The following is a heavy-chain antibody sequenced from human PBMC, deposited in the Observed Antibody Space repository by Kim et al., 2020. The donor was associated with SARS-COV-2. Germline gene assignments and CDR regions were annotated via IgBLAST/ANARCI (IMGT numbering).Heavy chain of an antibody. CDR2: IRSTVHGGAT. J-gene: IGHJ4*02. V-gene: IGHV3-49*03. CDR1: GFTFREYD. Sequence: QTLSLTCATSGFTFREYDMSWFRQAPGKGLEWVGFIRSTVHGGATEYAASVKGKLTISRDDSRSIAYLQMNSLQTEDTAVYYCSRGLYDYWGQGTLVTV. D-gene: IGHD3-10*01. CDR3: SRGLYDY.